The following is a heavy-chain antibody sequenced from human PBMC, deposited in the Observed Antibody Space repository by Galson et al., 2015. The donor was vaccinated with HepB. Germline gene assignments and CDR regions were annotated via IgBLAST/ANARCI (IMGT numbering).Heavy chain of an antibody. D-gene: IGHD4-17*01. CDR3: AAGTTVTKRH. Sequence: SVKVSCKASRFTFTSSAVQWVRQTRGQRLEWIGWIVVGSGNTNYAQKFQKRVTITRDMSTSTAYMELSSLRSEDTAVYYCAAGTTVTKRHWGLGTLVTVSS. CDR2: IVVGSGNT. V-gene: IGHV1-58*01. CDR1: RFTFTSSA. J-gene: IGHJ4*02.